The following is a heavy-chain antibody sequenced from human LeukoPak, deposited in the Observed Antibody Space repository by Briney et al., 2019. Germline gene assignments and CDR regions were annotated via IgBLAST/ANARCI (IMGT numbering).Heavy chain of an antibody. D-gene: IGHD4-17*01. J-gene: IGHJ4*02. CDR2: INHSGST. Sequence: KPSETLSRNLPGYGGSFCGYYWSRIRQPPGKGLEWIREINHSGSTNYNPSLKSRVPISVNTSKNQFSLKLSSVTAADTAVYYCAREGGDYGNYWGQGTLVTVSS. V-gene: IGHV4-34*01. CDR1: GGSFCGYY. CDR3: AREGGDYGNY.